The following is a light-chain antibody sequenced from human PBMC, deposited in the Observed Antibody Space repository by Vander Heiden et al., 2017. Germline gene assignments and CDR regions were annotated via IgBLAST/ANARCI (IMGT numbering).Light chain of an antibody. Sequence: DIQMTQSPSSLSESVGDSVPITCRASQSISSYLNWYQQKPGKAPKLLIYAASSLQSGVPSRFSGSGSGTDFTLTISSLQPEDVATYYCQQSYSTPRVFTFGPGTKVDIK. CDR2: AAS. CDR1: QSISSY. J-gene: IGKJ3*01. CDR3: QQSYSTPRVFT. V-gene: IGKV1-39*01.